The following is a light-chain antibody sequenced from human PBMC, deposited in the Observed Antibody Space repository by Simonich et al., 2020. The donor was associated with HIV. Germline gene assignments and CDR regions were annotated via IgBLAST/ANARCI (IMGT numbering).Light chain of an antibody. CDR3: QQYYSPPLA. CDR2: WAS. J-gene: IGKJ4*01. CDR1: QSVLYSSNNKNY. Sequence: DIVMTQSPDSLAVSLGERATINCKSSQSVLYSSNNKNYLAWYQQKPGQPPKLLIYWASTRESGGPDRFSGSGSGTDFTRTISSLQAEDVAVYYCQQYYSPPLAFGGGTKVEIK. V-gene: IGKV4-1*01.